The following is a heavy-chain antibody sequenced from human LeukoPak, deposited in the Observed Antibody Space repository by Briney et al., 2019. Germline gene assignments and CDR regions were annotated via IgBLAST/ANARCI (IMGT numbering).Heavy chain of an antibody. CDR2: INPNSGGT. V-gene: IGHV1-2*04. D-gene: IGHD3-9*01. CDR3: ARESGRYFDWLSSGSLGMDV. Sequence: ASVKVSCKASGYTFTGYYMHWVRQAPGQGLEWMGWINPNSGGTNYAQKFQGWVTMTRDTSISTAYMELSRLRSDDTAAYYCARESGRYFDWLSSGSLGMDVWGKGTTVTVSS. J-gene: IGHJ6*04. CDR1: GYTFTGYY.